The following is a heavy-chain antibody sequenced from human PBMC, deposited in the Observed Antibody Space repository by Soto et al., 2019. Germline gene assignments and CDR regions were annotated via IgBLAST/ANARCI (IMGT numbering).Heavy chain of an antibody. D-gene: IGHD4-4*01. CDR1: GGSISSYY. J-gene: IGHJ2*01. V-gene: IGHV4-59*01. CDR3: AVGRDDYNGWYFDL. Sequence: KTSESLSLTCTVAGGSISSYYWSWIRQPPGKGLEWIGYIYYSGSPNYSPSLESRVTISEDTSKNQFSLKLSSVTAADTAIYYCAVGRDDYNGWYFDLWGRGTLVTVSS. CDR2: IYYSGSP.